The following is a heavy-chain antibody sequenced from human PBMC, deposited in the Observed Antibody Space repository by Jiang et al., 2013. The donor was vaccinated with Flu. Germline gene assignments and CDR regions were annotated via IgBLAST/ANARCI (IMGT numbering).Heavy chain of an antibody. D-gene: IGHD2-21*02. J-gene: IGHJ6*03. CDR1: GGTFSTYA. CDR3: AGGNCGGNCFSFKHVYYNMDV. V-gene: IGHV1-69*04. Sequence: SGAEVKKPGSSVKVSCKASGGTFSTYAINWVRQAPGQGLEWMGRIIPLLGKTYYAQKFQGRVTLIADKSTTTTFLEVTSLTSEDTAVYYCAGGNCGGNCFSFKHVYYNMDVWGKGTTVTVSS. CDR2: IIPLLGKT.